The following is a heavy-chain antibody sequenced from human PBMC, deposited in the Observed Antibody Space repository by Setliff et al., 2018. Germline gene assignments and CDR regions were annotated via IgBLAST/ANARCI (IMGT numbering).Heavy chain of an antibody. V-gene: IGHV3-48*04. J-gene: IGHJ4*02. CDR3: ASSPLWFGELFFDY. Sequence: PGGSLRLSCAASGFTFSSYNMDWVRQAPGKGLEWVSYINSRSSSIYYSDSVKDRFTISRDNAKNSLYLQMNSLRAEDTAVYYCASSPLWFGELFFDYWGQGTLVTVSS. CDR2: INSRSSSI. CDR1: GFTFSSYN. D-gene: IGHD3-10*01.